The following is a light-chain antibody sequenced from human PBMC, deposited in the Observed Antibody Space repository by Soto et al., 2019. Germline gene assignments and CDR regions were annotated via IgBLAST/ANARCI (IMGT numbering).Light chain of an antibody. V-gene: IGKV3D-20*02. J-gene: IGKJ4*01. CDR2: DAT. CDR1: QSVSSSY. CDR3: QQYGNWPPKT. Sequence: EMVLTQSPGPLSLSPGERATLSCRASQSVSSSYLAWYQQKLGQAPRPILYDATTRATGIPVRFSGSGSGTEFTLTISSLQSEDVGVYYCQQYGNWPPKTFGGGTKVDIK.